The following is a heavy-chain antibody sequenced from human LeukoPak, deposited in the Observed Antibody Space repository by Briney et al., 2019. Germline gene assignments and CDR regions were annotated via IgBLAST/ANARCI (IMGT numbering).Heavy chain of an antibody. J-gene: IGHJ4*02. Sequence: GGSLRLSCAASGFTFSSYWMHWVRQAPGKGLVWVSRIISDGSNTSYADSVKSRFTISRDNAENTLYLQMNSLRAEDTAVYYCARAGTGYYDFWSGYYTSVYSDYWGQGTLVTVSS. CDR2: IISDGSNT. V-gene: IGHV3-74*01. CDR3: ARAGTGYYDFWSGYYTSVYSDY. CDR1: GFTFSSYW. D-gene: IGHD3-3*01.